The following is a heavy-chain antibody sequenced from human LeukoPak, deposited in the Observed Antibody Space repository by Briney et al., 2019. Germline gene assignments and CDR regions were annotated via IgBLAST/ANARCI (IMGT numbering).Heavy chain of an antibody. CDR1: GGSIRSSYYY. CDR3: ATSGGYYQFDY. CDR2: IYSGGST. D-gene: IGHD1-26*01. V-gene: IGHV3-53*01. J-gene: IGHJ4*02. Sequence: ETLSLTCTVSGGSIRSSYYYWGWIRQAPGKGLEWVSVIYSGGSTYYVDSVKGRFTISRDNSKNTLYLQMNSLRADDTAVYYCATSGGYYQFDYWGQGTLVTVSS.